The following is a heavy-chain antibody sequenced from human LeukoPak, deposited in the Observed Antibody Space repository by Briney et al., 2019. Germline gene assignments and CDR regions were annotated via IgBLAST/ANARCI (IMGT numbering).Heavy chain of an antibody. CDR1: GGSFSDYY. V-gene: IGHV4-34*01. CDR2: INHSGNT. J-gene: IGHJ3*02. D-gene: IGHD3-22*01. Sequence: SETLSLTCAVYGGSFSDYYWSWIRQPPGKGLEWIGEINHSGNTNYNPSLKSRVTISSDTSKNQFSLRLTSVTAADTAVYYCARHAYYYDRSGSYEAFDIWGQGTMVTVSS. CDR3: ARHAYYYDRSGSYEAFDI.